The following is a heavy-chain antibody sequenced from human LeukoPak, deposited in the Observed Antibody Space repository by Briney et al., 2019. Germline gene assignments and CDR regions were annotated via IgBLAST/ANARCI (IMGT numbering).Heavy chain of an antibody. CDR1: GFTFSSFW. V-gene: IGHV3-7*01. D-gene: IGHD6-13*01. Sequence: PGGSLRLSCVASGFTFSSFWMSWVRQAPGKGLEVVADIDQDGSVRNYVDSVKGRFIISRDNAKNSLYLQMDSLRAEDTAVYFCARDPGSSSFDYWGLGTPVTVSS. J-gene: IGHJ4*02. CDR3: ARDPGSSSFDY. CDR2: IDQDGSVR.